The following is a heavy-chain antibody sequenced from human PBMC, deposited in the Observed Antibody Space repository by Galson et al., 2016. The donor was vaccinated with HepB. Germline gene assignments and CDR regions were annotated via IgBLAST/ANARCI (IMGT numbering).Heavy chain of an antibody. CDR2: ISSSGSTI. CDR1: GFTFSDYY. Sequence: LRLSCAASGFTFSDYYMTWIRQAPGKGLELISYISSSGSTISYAGSVKGRFTISRDNAKNALYLQMNSLRAEDTAVYYCAREGHRQTHYYYDFDVWGQGTTVTVSS. V-gene: IGHV3-11*01. D-gene: IGHD4-23*01. CDR3: AREGHRQTHYYYDFDV. J-gene: IGHJ6*02.